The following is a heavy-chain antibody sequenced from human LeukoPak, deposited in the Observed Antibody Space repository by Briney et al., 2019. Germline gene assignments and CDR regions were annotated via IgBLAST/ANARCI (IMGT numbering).Heavy chain of an antibody. V-gene: IGHV3-7*01. CDR3: AELGITMIGGV. J-gene: IGHJ6*04. Sequence: GGSLRLSCAASGFTFSSYWMSWVRQAPGKGLEWVANIKQDGSEKYYADSVKGRFTISRDNAKNSLYLQMNSLRAEDTAVYYCAELGITMIGGVWGKGTTVTISS. CDR1: GFTFSSYW. CDR2: IKQDGSEK. D-gene: IGHD3-10*02.